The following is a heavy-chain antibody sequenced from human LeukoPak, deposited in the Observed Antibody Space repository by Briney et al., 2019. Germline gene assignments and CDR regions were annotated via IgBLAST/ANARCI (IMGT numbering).Heavy chain of an antibody. CDR2: ISGSGGST. CDR1: GFTFSSYA. V-gene: IGHV3-23*01. D-gene: IGHD2-2*01. J-gene: IGHJ6*03. Sequence: GGSLRLSCAASGFTFSSYAMSWVRQAPGKGLEWVSAISGSGGSTYYADSVKGRFTISRDNSKNTLYLQMNSLRAEDTAVYYCAKGPAAMGTIYYCYYMDVWGKGTTVTVSS. CDR3: AKGPAAMGTIYYCYYMDV.